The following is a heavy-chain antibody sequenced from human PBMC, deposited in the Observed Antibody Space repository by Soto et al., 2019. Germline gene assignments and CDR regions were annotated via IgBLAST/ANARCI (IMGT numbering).Heavy chain of an antibody. Sequence: NPSETLSLTCVVSGNSISTTNWWSWVRQSPGKGLEWIGEIYHSGSTNYNPSLKSRVTISVDKSKNRFSLKLSSVTAADTAVYYCARDVGYHYDGSPSGQVDSWGQGTLVTV. CDR3: ARDVGYHYDGSPSGQVDS. V-gene: IGHV4-4*02. CDR2: IYHSGST. D-gene: IGHD3-22*01. CDR1: GNSISTTNW. J-gene: IGHJ4*02.